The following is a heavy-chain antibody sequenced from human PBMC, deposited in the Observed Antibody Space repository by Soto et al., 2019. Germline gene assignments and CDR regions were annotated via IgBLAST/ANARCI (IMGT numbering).Heavy chain of an antibody. CDR1: GGSISSSSYY. D-gene: IGHD3-22*01. Sequence: SETLSLTCTVSGGSISSSSYYWGWIRQPPGNGLEWIGNIHYSGSTYYNPSIKSRVTISVDRSKNLFSLKLSSVTAADTAVYYFAIDRPPFGMEVSGQATTMTV. CDR3: AIDRPPFGMEV. CDR2: IHYSGST. J-gene: IGHJ6*02. V-gene: IGHV4-39*01.